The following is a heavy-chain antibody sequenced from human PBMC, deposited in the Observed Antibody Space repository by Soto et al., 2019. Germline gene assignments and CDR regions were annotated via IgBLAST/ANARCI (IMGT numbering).Heavy chain of an antibody. CDR2: ISSSGSTI. CDR1: GFTFSSYE. CDR3: ARVGGSSGFIDGQEYFQH. V-gene: IGHV3-48*03. Sequence: EVQLVESGGGLVQPGGSLRLSCAASGFTFSSYEMNWVRQAPGKGLEWVSYISSSGSTIYYADSVKGRFTISRDNAKNSLYLQMNSLRAEDTAVYYCARVGGSSGFIDGQEYFQHWGQGTLVTVSS. J-gene: IGHJ1*01. D-gene: IGHD6-19*01.